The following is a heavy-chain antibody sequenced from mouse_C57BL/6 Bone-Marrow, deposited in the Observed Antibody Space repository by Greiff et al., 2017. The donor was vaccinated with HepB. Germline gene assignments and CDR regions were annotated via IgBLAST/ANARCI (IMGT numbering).Heavy chain of an antibody. V-gene: IGHV1-82*01. Sequence: QVQLQQSGPELVKPGASVKISCKASGYAFSSSWMNWVKQRPGKGLEWIGRIYPGDGDTNYNGKFKGKATLTADKSSSTAYMQLSSLTSEDSAVYFCAREEGLRRAFAYWGQGTLVTVSA. J-gene: IGHJ3*01. D-gene: IGHD2-4*01. CDR1: GYAFSSSW. CDR2: IYPGDGDT. CDR3: AREEGLRRAFAY.